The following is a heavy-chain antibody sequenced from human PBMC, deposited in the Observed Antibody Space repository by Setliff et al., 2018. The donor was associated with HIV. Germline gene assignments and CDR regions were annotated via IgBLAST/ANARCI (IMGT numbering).Heavy chain of an antibody. Sequence: SVKVSCKASGGTFSSYAINWVRQAPGQGLEWMGGIIPIFGTANYAQKFQGRVTITTDESTSTTYLELSSLRSEDTAVYYCARALPAGRLQKLSQKTMDVWGQGTSVTVSS. J-gene: IGHJ6*02. CDR1: GGTFSSYA. D-gene: IGHD2-21*01. V-gene: IGHV1-69*05. CDR3: ARALPAGRLQKLSQKTMDV. CDR2: IIPIFGTA.